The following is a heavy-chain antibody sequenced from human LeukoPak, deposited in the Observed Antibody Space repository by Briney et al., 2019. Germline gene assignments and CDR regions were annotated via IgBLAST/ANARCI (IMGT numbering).Heavy chain of an antibody. CDR2: ISNNGGYT. CDR1: GFTFSSSA. D-gene: IGHD3-10*01. Sequence: PGGSLRLSCAASGFTFSSSAMSWVRQAPGKGLEWVSAISNNGGYTYYADSVQGRFTISRDNSKSTLCLQMNSLRAEDTAVYYCANSRGHGSGNLWGQGTLVTVSS. V-gene: IGHV3-23*01. J-gene: IGHJ5*02. CDR3: ANSRGHGSGNL.